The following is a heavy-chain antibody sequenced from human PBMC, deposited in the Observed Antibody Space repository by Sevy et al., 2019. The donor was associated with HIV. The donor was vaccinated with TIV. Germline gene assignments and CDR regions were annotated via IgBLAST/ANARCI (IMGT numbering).Heavy chain of an antibody. CDR2: MNPNSGNT. Sequence: ASVKVSCKASGYTFTSYDINWVRQATGQGLEWMGWMNPNSGNTGYGQKFQGRVTMTRNTSISTAYMELSSLRSEDTAVYYCARGAGYCSSTSCYTVFGAYYYYYGMDVWGQGTTVTVSS. CDR1: GYTFTSYD. J-gene: IGHJ6*02. D-gene: IGHD2-2*02. V-gene: IGHV1-8*01. CDR3: ARGAGYCSSTSCYTVFGAYYYYYGMDV.